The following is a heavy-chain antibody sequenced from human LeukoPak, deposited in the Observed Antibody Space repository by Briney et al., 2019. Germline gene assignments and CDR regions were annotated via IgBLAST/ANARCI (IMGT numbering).Heavy chain of an antibody. CDR2: INHSGST. CDR3: ARGDYYGSGSYYQTASRLGYYYGMDV. V-gene: IGHV4-34*01. D-gene: IGHD3-10*01. J-gene: IGHJ6*02. CDR1: GGSFSGYY. Sequence: PSETLSLTCAVYGGSFSGYYWSWIRQPPGKGLEWIGEINHSGSTNYNPSLKSRVTISVDTSKNQFSLKLSSVTAADTAVYYCARGDYYGSGSYYQTASRLGYYYGMDVWGQGTTVTVSS.